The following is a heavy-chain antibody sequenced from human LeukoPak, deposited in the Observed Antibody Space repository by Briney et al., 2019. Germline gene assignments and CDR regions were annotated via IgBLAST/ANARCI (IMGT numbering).Heavy chain of an antibody. CDR1: GYTFTGYY. D-gene: IGHD3-10*01. CDR3: ARDLRGVGSAFDI. Sequence: GASVKVSCKASGYTFTGYYMHWVRQAPGQGLEWMGWINPNSGGANYAQKFQGRVTMTRDTSISTAYMELSRLRSDDTAVYYCARDLRGVGSAFDIWGQGTMVTVSS. CDR2: INPNSGGA. V-gene: IGHV1-2*02. J-gene: IGHJ3*02.